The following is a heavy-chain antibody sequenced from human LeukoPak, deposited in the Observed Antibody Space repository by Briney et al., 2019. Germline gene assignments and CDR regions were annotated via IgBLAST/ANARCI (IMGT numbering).Heavy chain of an antibody. CDR2: FDPEDGET. D-gene: IGHD2-2*01. J-gene: IGHJ3*02. Sequence: ASVKVSCKVSKYSLTELSMHWVRQAPGKGLEWMGGFDPEDGETIYAQKFQGRVTMTEDTSTDTAYMELSSLRSEDTAVYYCATWSVPAATVAFDIWGQGTMVTVSS. V-gene: IGHV1-24*01. CDR1: KYSLTELS. CDR3: ATWSVPAATVAFDI.